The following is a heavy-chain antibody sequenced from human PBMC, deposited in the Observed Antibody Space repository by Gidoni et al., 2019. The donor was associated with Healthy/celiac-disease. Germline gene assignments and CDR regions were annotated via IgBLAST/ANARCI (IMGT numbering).Heavy chain of an antibody. CDR3: AKAHCGGDCYPLRYYYYMDV. CDR1: GFPFSGYA. D-gene: IGHD2-21*02. Sequence: EVQLLASGGGLVQPGGSLRLYCSASGFPFSGYAMGWVRQAPGKGLEWVSAISGSGGSTYYAYSVKGRFTITRDNSKNTLYLQMNSLRAEDTAVYYCAKAHCGGDCYPLRYYYYMDVWGKGTTVTVSS. CDR2: ISGSGGST. J-gene: IGHJ6*03. V-gene: IGHV3-23*01.